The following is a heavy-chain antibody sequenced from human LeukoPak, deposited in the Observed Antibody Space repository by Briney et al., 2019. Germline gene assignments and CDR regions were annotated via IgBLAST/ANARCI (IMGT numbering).Heavy chain of an antibody. D-gene: IGHD6-6*01. CDR2: INANDGST. Sequence: ASVKVSCKTSGYSFIDYYIHWMRQAPGQGLEWMGWINANDGSTNYAQNFQDRVTMTRDTSINTADLELSRLKSGDTAIYYRARDVTLRARSSLIYFDYWGQGSLVTVSS. V-gene: IGHV1-2*02. J-gene: IGHJ4*02. CDR1: GYSFIDYY. CDR3: ARDVTLRARSSLIYFDY.